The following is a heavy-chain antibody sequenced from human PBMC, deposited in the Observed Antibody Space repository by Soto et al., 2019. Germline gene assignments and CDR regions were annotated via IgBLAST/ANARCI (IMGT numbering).Heavy chain of an antibody. J-gene: IGHJ4*02. CDR1: GCTFRDGS. CDR3: ARGSPGNSYYFDY. D-gene: IGHD3-10*01. CDR2: ISSGHSII. V-gene: IGHV3-11*01. Sequence: AGSLRQSGAAAGCTFRDGSMSCISQAPGKGLEWVSYISSGHSIIYYADSVKGRFTISRDNDDNAKNSLFLQMNSLRAEDTAVYYCARGSPGNSYYFDYWGQGTLVTVSS.